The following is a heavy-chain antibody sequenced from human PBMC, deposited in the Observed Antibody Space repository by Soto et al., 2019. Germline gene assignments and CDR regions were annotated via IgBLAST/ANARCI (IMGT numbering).Heavy chain of an antibody. V-gene: IGHV1-2*02. Sequence: GASVKVSCKASGYTFSDYYIHWVRQAPGQGLEWMGWINPNSGGTKYAPKFQGGVTMTRDTSITTAYMELSRLRSGDTAVYYCAREPATAKPEGVDFWGQGTLVTASS. D-gene: IGHD1-1*01. J-gene: IGHJ4*02. CDR1: GYTFSDYY. CDR2: INPNSGGT. CDR3: AREPATAKPEGVDF.